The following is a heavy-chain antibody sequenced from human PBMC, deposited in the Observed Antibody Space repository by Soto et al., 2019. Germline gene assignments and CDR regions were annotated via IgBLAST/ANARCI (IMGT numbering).Heavy chain of an antibody. CDR2: INHSGST. J-gene: IGHJ6*03. D-gene: IGHD3-9*01. CDR1: GGSFSGYY. CDR3: ARDIRYFDQYYYYMDV. V-gene: IGHV4-34*01. Sequence: PSETLSLTCAVYGGSFSGYYWSWICQPPGKGLEWIGEINHSGSTNYNPSLKSRVTISVDTSKNQFSLKLSSVTAADTAVYYCARDIRYFDQYYYYMDVWGKGTTVTVSS.